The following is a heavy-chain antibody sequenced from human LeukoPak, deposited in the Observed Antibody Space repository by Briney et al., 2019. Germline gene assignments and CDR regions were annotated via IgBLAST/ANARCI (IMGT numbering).Heavy chain of an antibody. CDR2: ISGDGGRT. D-gene: IGHD6-19*01. CDR1: GFTFDDSA. J-gene: IGHJ4*02. CDR3: ARDGAYRSGWYSGFDY. Sequence: GGPLRLSCAASGFTFDDSAMHWVRQTPGKGLEWVSLISGDGGRTYYADSMKGRFTISRDNSKNSLYLQMNSLRTEDTAVYYCARDGAYRSGWYSGFDYWGQGTLVAVSS. V-gene: IGHV3-43*02.